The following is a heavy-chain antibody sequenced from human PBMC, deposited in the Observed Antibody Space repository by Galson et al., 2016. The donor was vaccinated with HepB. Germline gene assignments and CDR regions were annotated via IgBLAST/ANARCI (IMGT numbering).Heavy chain of an antibody. J-gene: IGHJ6*02. CDR1: GFTFSTYE. CDR2: ITTSGDT. D-gene: IGHD4-17*01. V-gene: IGHV3-13*01. Sequence: SLRLSCAASGFTFSTYELHWVRQTSGIGLEWVSSITTSGDTYYAGSVKGRFTISRENVKSTLYLQMNSLGVEDTAVYYCTRLNRYGAPRGGGLDVWGPGTTVTVSS. CDR3: TRLNRYGAPRGGGLDV.